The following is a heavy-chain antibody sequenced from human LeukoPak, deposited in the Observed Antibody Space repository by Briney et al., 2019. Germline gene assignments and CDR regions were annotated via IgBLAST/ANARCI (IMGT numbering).Heavy chain of an antibody. CDR3: ARVKKLMPEFEF. D-gene: IGHD2-2*01. CDR2: INPNSGAT. CDR1: GYTFIDYY. J-gene: IGHJ4*02. V-gene: IGHV1-2*02. Sequence: SVKVSCKPSGYTFIDYYIHWVRHAPGPGLEWMGWINPNSGATKYAQKFQGRVSMTRDTSINTACMDLTNLRSDDTAIFYCARVKKLMPEFEFWGQGTLVTVSS.